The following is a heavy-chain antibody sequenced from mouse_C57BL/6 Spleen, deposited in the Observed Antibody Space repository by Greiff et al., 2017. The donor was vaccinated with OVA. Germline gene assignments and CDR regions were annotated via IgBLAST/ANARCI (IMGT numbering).Heavy chain of an antibody. CDR2: ISSGGDYI. Sequence: EVKLVESGEGLVKPGGSLKLSCAASGFTFSSYAMSWVRQTPEKRLEWVAYISSGGDYIYYADTVKGRFTISRDNARNTLYLQMSSLKSEDTAMYYCTRDGWSYYLDYWGQGTTLTVSS. D-gene: IGHD2-3*01. CDR3: TRDGWSYYLDY. CDR1: GFTFSSYA. V-gene: IGHV5-9-1*02. J-gene: IGHJ2*01.